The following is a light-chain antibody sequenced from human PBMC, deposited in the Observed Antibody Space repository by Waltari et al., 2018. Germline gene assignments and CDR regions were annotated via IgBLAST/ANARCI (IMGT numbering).Light chain of an antibody. V-gene: IGKV1-5*03. CDR2: KAS. CDR3: QQYNSYSVT. J-gene: IGKJ3*01. Sequence: DIQMTQSPSTLSASVGDRVPITCRASQSIGSWLAWYQQKPGKAPKLLIYKASTLLSGVPSRFSGSGSGTEFTLNISSLQPDDFATYYCQQYNSYSVTFGPGTKVDIK. CDR1: QSIGSW.